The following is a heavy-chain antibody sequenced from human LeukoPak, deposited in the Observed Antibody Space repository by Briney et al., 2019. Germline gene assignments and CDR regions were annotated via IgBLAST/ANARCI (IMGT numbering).Heavy chain of an antibody. Sequence: ASVKVSCKASGGTFSSYAISWVRQAPGQGLEWMGGIIPIFGTANYAQKFQGRVTITTDESTSTAYMELSSLRSEDTAVYYCARGRMTGYYRHNWFDPWGQGTLVTVSS. CDR1: GGTFSSYA. V-gene: IGHV1-69*05. D-gene: IGHD3-9*01. CDR2: IIPIFGTA. CDR3: ARGRMTGYYRHNWFDP. J-gene: IGHJ5*02.